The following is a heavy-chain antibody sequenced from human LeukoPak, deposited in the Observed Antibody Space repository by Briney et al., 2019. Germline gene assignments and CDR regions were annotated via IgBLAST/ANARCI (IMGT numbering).Heavy chain of an antibody. J-gene: IGHJ4*02. Sequence: ASVTVSYKASGYTFTDYYMQWVRQAPGHGLEWMGWINPNSGGTNYAQKFQGRVTMTRETSISTAYMELSRLRSDDTAVYYCARGFFSGSSGPDYWGQGTLVTVSS. V-gene: IGHV1-2*02. CDR1: GYTFTDYY. CDR3: ARGFFSGSSGPDY. D-gene: IGHD3-10*01. CDR2: INPNSGGT.